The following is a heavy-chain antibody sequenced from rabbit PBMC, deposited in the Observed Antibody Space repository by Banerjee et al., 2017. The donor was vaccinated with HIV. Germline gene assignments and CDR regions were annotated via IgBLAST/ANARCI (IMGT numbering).Heavy chain of an antibody. D-gene: IGHD6-1*01. CDR1: GFSFSSYGH. Sequence: QERLVESGGGLVQPEGSLALTCKASGFSFSSYGHMCRVRQAPGKGPQLIACIVTSSGSTWYASWVNGRFTISRSTSLNTVDLKMTSLTAADTATYFCARGVSAGYAGYGYVPYYFNLWGPGTLVTVS. J-gene: IGHJ4*01. CDR2: IVTSSGST. V-gene: IGHV1S43*01. CDR3: ARGVSAGYAGYGYVPYYFNL.